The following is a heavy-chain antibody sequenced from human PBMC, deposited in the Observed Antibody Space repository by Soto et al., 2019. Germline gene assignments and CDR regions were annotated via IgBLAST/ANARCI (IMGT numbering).Heavy chain of an antibody. D-gene: IGHD6-13*01. CDR1: GFTFSDYY. Sequence: QVQLVESGGGLVKPGGSLRLSCAVSGFTFSDYYMSWIRQAPGKGLEWFSYISSSDTIYYADSVKGRFTISRDNAKNSLYLQMNSLTADVTAVYYYARDGGIGGCYFDLWGRGTLVTVSS. CDR3: ARDGGIGGCYFDL. V-gene: IGHV3-11*01. CDR2: ISSSDTI. J-gene: IGHJ2*01.